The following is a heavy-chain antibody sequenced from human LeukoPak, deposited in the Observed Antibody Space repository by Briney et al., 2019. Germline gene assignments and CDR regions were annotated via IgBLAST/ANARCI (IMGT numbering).Heavy chain of an antibody. CDR1: GGSISSGSYY. CDR2: IYTSGST. D-gene: IGHD3-3*01. CDR3: ARGITIFGVVSVDP. V-gene: IGHV4-61*02. J-gene: IGHJ5*02. Sequence: PSQTLSLTCTVSGGSISSGSYYWSWIRQPAGKGLEWIGRIYTSGSTNYNPSLKSRVTISVDASKNQFSLKLSSVTAADTAVYYCARGITIFGVVSVDPWGQGTLVTVSS.